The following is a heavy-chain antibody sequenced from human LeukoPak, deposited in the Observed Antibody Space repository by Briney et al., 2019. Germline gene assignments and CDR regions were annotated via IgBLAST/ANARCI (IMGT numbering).Heavy chain of an antibody. CDR1: GFTFSSYS. D-gene: IGHD2-2*01. CDR3: ARDSYCSSTSCYLPPYGMDV. CDR2: ISSSSSYI. V-gene: IGHV3-21*01. J-gene: IGHJ6*02. Sequence: KAGGSLRLSCAASGFTFSSYSMNWVRQAPGKGLEWVSSISSSSSYIYYADSVKGRFTISRDNAKNSLYLQMNSLRAEDTAVYYCARDSYCSSTSCYLPPYGMDVWGQGTTVTVSS.